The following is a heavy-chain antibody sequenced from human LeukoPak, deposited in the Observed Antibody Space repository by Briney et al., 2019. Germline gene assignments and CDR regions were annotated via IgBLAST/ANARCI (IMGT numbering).Heavy chain of an antibody. D-gene: IGHD2-2*01. V-gene: IGHV4-59*11. CDR1: GGSISSHY. J-gene: IGHJ5*02. CDR3: ARVSNAMMPRFDP. Sequence: KSSETLSLTCTVSGGSISSHYWSWIRQPPGKGLEWIGYIYYSGSTNYNPSLKSRVTISVDTSKNQFSLKLSSVTAADTAVYYCARVSNAMMPRFDPWGQGTLVTVSS. CDR2: IYYSGST.